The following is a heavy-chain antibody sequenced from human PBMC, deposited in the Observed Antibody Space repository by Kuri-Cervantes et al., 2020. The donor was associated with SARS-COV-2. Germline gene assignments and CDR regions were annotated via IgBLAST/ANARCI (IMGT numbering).Heavy chain of an antibody. D-gene: IGHD4-23*01. CDR1: GGSIRSGAYY. V-gene: IGHV4-31*03. CDR2: IYYNGIT. Sequence: SETLSLTCYVSGGSIRSGAYYCHWIRHRPGKGLEWIGNIYYNGITYYNPSLKSRITISVDTSKNQFSLKLSSVTAADTAVYYCATDKPSYGGNGYLELWGQGTLVTVSS. J-gene: IGHJ1*01. CDR3: ATDKPSYGGNGYLEL.